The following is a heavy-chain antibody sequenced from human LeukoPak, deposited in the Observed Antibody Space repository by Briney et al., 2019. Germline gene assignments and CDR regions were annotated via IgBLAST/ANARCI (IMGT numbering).Heavy chain of an antibody. CDR2: IYYSGST. CDR3: ASSMVRGVIDEGSFDY. D-gene: IGHD3-10*01. J-gene: IGHJ4*02. Sequence: SETLSLTCTVSGESISGFYWNWIRQPPGKGLEWIGYIYYSGSTNYNPSLKSRVTISVDTSKNQFSLKLSSVTAADTAVYYCASSMVRGVIDEGSFDYWGQGTLVTVSS. CDR1: GESISGFY. V-gene: IGHV4-59*08.